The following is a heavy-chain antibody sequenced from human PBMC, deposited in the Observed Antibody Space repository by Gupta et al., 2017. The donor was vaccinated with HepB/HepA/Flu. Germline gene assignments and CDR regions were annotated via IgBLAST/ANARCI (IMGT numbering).Heavy chain of an antibody. Sequence: QVQLVESGGGVVQPGRSLRLSCAASGFTFSSYGMHWVRQAPGKGLEWVAVISYDGSNKYYADSVKGRFTISRDNSKNTLYLQMNSLRAEDTAVYYCAKDTVRRRGFGQYVDYWGQGTLVTVSS. V-gene: IGHV3-30*18. J-gene: IGHJ4*02. D-gene: IGHD3-10*01. CDR1: GFTFSSYG. CDR3: AKDTVRRRGFGQYVDY. CDR2: ISYDGSNK.